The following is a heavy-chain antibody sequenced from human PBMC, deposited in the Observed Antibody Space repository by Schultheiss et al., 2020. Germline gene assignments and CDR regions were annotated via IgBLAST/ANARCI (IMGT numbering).Heavy chain of an antibody. CDR2: IYYSGST. D-gene: IGHD6-19*01. Sequence: LRLSCTVSGGSISSGGYYWSWIRQHPGKGLEWIGYIYYSGSTYYNPSLKSRVTISVDTSKNQFSLKLSSVTAADTAVYYCAREIGRIAVAEFDPWGQGTLVTVYS. CDR3: AREIGRIAVAEFDP. CDR1: GGSISSGGYY. J-gene: IGHJ5*02. V-gene: IGHV4-31*03.